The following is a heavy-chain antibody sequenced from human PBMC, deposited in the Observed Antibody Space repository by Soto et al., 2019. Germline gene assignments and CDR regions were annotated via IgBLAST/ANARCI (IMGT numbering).Heavy chain of an antibody. CDR3: ARRYGGLYFDY. Sequence: QLQLQESGPGLVKPWETLSLTCTVSGDSISSSNYFWGWIRQPPGKGLEWIGTIFYSGSTYYNPSLKRRVTISVDTSINQFTLKLTSVIAADTALYYCARRYGGLYFDYWGQGSLVTVSA. CDR1: GDSISSSNYF. CDR2: IFYSGST. J-gene: IGHJ4*02. D-gene: IGHD1-26*01. V-gene: IGHV4-39*01.